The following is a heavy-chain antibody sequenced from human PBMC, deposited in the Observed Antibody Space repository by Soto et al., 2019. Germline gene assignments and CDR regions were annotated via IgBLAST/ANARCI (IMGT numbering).Heavy chain of an antibody. V-gene: IGHV3-66*01. CDR1: GFTVSSNY. CDR2: IYSGGST. Sequence: EVQLVESWGGLVQPGGSLRLSCAASGFTVSSNYMSGVRQAPGKGLEWVSVIYSGGSTYYADSVKGRFNISRDNSENTLYLQMNSLRAEDTAVYYCARTCSGGTCSFDYWGQGTLVTVSS. D-gene: IGHD2-15*01. J-gene: IGHJ4*02. CDR3: ARTCSGGTCSFDY.